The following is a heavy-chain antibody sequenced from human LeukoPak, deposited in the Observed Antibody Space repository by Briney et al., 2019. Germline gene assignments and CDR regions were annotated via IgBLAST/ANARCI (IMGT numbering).Heavy chain of an antibody. CDR1: IDSFSNYH. CDR3: ARGQGATVPQVGKNWFDP. D-gene: IGHD1-26*01. V-gene: IGHV4-34*01. J-gene: IGHJ5*02. CDR2: VNESGGT. Sequence: KPSETLFLTCAVYIDSFSNYHWNWIRQTPAKGMEWNREVNESGGTNISPSLRSRVILSVDTSKNQFSLKLISVTAADTSIYYCARGQGATVPQVGKNWFDPWGQGTRVTVSS.